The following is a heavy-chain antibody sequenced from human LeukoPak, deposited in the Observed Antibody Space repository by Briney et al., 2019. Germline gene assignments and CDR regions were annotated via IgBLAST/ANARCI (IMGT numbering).Heavy chain of an antibody. CDR2: INGDGSST. CDR3: ARDLEYSGSGSYGGY. J-gene: IGHJ4*02. Sequence: GGSLRLSCAASGFTFSYYWMHWVRQAPGKGLVWVSCINGDGSSTMYADSVKGRFTISKDNARNTLYLQMNSLRAEDTAVYYCARDLEYSGSGSYGGYWGQGTLVTVSS. V-gene: IGHV3-74*03. D-gene: IGHD3-10*01. CDR1: GFTFSYYW.